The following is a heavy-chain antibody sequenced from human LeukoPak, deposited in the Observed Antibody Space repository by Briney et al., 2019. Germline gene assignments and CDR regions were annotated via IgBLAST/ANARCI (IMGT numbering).Heavy chain of an antibody. D-gene: IGHD5-12*01. Sequence: PGGSLRLSCAASGFTFSSYWMTWVRQAPGKGLEWVANIKQDGSEKYYVDSVKGRFTISRDNGKNSLYLQMNSLRAEDTAVYYCARHVGYSGYAVEEYWGQGTLVTVSS. CDR3: ARHVGYSGYAVEEY. J-gene: IGHJ4*02. CDR1: GFTFSSYW. V-gene: IGHV3-7*01. CDR2: IKQDGSEK.